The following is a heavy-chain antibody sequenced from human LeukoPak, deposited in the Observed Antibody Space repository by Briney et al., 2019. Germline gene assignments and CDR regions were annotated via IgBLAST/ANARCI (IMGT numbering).Heavy chain of an antibody. CDR2: INHSGST. J-gene: IGHJ4*02. Sequence: PSETLSLTCGVCGGSFSGYYWSWIRQPPGKGLEWSGEINHSGSTNYSPSPKSRVTISVDTSKHQFSLKVRSVTAADTAVYYCARGPRTRYCRGGSCPPFTYRGQGTLITVSS. D-gene: IGHD2-15*01. V-gene: IGHV4-34*01. CDR1: GGSFSGYY. CDR3: ARGPRTRYCRGGSCPPFTY.